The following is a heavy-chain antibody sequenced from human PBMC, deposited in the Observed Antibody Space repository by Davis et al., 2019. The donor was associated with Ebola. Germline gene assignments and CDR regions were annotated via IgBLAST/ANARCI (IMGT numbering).Heavy chain of an antibody. CDR1: RFTFSSCW. V-gene: IGHV3-7*03. Sequence: GESLKISCTASRFTFSSCWMTWVRQAPGKGLEWVANIRQDGTEKYYVDSVKGQFTISRDNAKNSLYLQMDTLRPEDTAVYYCASSPAAHANYFLDYWGQGTLVTVSS. CDR2: IRQDGTEK. D-gene: IGHD4/OR15-4a*01. J-gene: IGHJ4*02. CDR3: ASSPAAHANYFLDY.